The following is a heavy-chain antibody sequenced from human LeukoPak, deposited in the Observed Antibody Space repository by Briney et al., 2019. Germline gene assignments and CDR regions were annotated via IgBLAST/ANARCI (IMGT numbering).Heavy chain of an antibody. Sequence: GGSLRLSCAASGFTFSSYAMSWVCQAPGKGLEWVSAISGSGGSTYYADSVKGRFTISRDNSKNTLYLQMNSLRAEDTAVYYCAKDQDIVVVPAACFDYWGQGTLVTVSS. CDR2: ISGSGGST. CDR3: AKDQDIVVVPAACFDY. D-gene: IGHD2-2*01. CDR1: GFTFSSYA. J-gene: IGHJ4*02. V-gene: IGHV3-23*01.